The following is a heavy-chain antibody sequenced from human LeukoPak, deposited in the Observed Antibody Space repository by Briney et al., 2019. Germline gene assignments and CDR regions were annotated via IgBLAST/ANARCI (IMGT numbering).Heavy chain of an antibody. D-gene: IGHD6-19*01. CDR1: GTSITSYY. CDR3: ARQAPYSSGWYSGGPDAFDI. Sequence: PSETLSLTCTVSGTSITSYYWSWIRQPPGKGLEWIGYIYYSGSTNYNPSLKSRVTISVDTSKNQFSLKLSSVTAADTAVYYCARQAPYSSGWYSGGPDAFDIWGQGTMVTVSS. CDR2: IYYSGST. V-gene: IGHV4-59*08. J-gene: IGHJ3*02.